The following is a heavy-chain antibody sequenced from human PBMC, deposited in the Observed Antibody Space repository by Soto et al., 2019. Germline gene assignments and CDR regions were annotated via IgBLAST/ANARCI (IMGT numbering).Heavy chain of an antibody. V-gene: IGHV3-11*01. CDR3: ARDLGYYDSSGYFDY. CDR1: GFRFSDYW. J-gene: IGHJ4*02. CDR2: ISSSGSII. D-gene: IGHD3-22*01. Sequence: PGGSLRLSCASSGFRFSDYWMTWVRQAPGKGLEWVSHISSSGSIIYYADSVKGRFTISRDNAKNSLYLQVNSLRAEDTAVYYCARDLGYYDSSGYFDYWGQGTLVTVPQ.